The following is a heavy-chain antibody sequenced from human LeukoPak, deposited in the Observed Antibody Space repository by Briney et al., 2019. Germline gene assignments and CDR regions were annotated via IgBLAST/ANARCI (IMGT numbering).Heavy chain of an antibody. J-gene: IGHJ5*02. CDR2: IIPIFGTA. V-gene: IGHV1-69*05. Sequence: SVKVSCKASGGTFSSYAISWVRQAPGQGLEWMGGIIPIFGTANYAQKFQGRVTITTDESTSTAYMELRSLRSDDTAVYYCARDVMITFGGVTRFDPWGQGTLVTVSS. CDR1: GGTFSSYA. CDR3: ARDVMITFGGVTRFDP. D-gene: IGHD3-16*01.